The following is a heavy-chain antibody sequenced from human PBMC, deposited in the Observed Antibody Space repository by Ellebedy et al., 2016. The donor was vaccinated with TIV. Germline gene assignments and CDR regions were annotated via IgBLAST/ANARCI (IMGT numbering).Heavy chain of an antibody. Sequence: GGSLRLXXAVSGYNFDDYGMTWVRQAPGKGLEWVSGINWNGVSTGYADSVRGRFTISRDNAKNSLYLQMNSLRAEDTALYLCARGWGSTAPFDYWGQGTLVTVSS. V-gene: IGHV3-20*01. CDR2: INWNGVST. D-gene: IGHD2-2*01. CDR1: GYNFDDYG. CDR3: ARGWGSTAPFDY. J-gene: IGHJ4*02.